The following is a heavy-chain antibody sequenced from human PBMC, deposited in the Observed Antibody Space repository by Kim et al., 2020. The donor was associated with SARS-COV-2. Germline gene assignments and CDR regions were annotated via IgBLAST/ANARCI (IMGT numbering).Heavy chain of an antibody. J-gene: IGHJ6*02. D-gene: IGHD4-17*01. V-gene: IGHV3-30*02. Sequence: RFTISRDNSKNTLYLQMNSLRAEDTAVYYCAKDQGGGDYLFEYYYYGMDVWGQGTTVTVSS. CDR3: AKDQGGGDYLFEYYYYGMDV.